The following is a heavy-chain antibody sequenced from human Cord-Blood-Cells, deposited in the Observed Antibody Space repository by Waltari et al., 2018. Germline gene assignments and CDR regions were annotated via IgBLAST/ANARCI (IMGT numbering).Heavy chain of an antibody. CDR3: ARDRAAAGTPYYYYMDV. J-gene: IGHJ6*03. Sequence: QVQLVQSGAEVKKPGSSVKVSCKASGGTFSSYAISWVRQAPGQGLEWMGRIIPILGRANYAPKFQGRVTITADKSTSTAYMELSSLGSEDTAVYYCARDRAAAGTPYYYYMDVWGKGTTVTVSS. D-gene: IGHD6-13*01. CDR2: IIPILGRA. V-gene: IGHV1-69*09. CDR1: GGTFSSYA.